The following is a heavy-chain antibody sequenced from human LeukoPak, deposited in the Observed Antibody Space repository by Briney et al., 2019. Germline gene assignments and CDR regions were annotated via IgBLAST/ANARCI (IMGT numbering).Heavy chain of an antibody. V-gene: IGHV4-34*01. CDR3: ARDIGDSGYADY. Sequence: SETLSLTCAVYVGSFSVYYWSWSRQPPGEGLEWIGEINHSGSTNCNPSLKSRVTISVDTSKNQFSLKLSSVTAAGTAVYYCARDIGDSGYADYWGQGTLVTVSS. J-gene: IGHJ4*02. CDR1: VGSFSVYY. D-gene: IGHD5-12*01. CDR2: INHSGST.